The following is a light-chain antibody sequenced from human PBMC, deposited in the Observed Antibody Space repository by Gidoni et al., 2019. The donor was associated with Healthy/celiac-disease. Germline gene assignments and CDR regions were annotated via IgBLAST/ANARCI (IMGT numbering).Light chain of an antibody. V-gene: IGKV3-11*01. CDR1: QSVSSY. Sequence: EIVLTQSPATLSLSPGERATLSCRASQSVSSYLAWYQQNPGQAPRLLIYDASNRATGIPARFSGSVSGTDFTLTISSLEPEDFAVYYCQQRSNWPRLTFGGGTKVEIK. CDR3: QQRSNWPRLT. J-gene: IGKJ4*01. CDR2: DAS.